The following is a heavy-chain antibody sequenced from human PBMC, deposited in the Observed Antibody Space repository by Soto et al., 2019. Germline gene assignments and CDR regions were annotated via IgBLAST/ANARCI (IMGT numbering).Heavy chain of an antibody. J-gene: IGHJ6*02. Sequence: EVQLVESGGGLIQPGGSLRLSCAASGFTVTSHYLTWVRQAPGKGLEWVSVIYRSGATYYPDYVRGRFTASRDYSHNTLYLQMDSLRVEDTAVYYCARDSGMIRGSYGVDVWGPGTTVTVSS. D-gene: IGHD3-10*01. CDR3: ARDSGMIRGSYGVDV. V-gene: IGHV3-53*01. CDR2: IYRSGAT. CDR1: GFTVTSHY.